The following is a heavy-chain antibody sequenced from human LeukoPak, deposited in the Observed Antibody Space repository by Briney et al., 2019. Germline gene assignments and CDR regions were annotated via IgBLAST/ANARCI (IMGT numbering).Heavy chain of an antibody. J-gene: IGHJ4*02. CDR2: IYSGGST. CDR1: GFTVSSNY. D-gene: IGHD3-3*01. CDR3: ARGGIRFLEWLLYLDY. Sequence: PGGSLRLSCAASGFTVSSNYMSWVRQAPGKGLEWVSFIYSGGSTYYADSVKGRFTISRDNSKNTLYLQMNSLRAEDTAVYYCARGGIRFLEWLLYLDYWGQGTLVTVSS. V-gene: IGHV3-66*01.